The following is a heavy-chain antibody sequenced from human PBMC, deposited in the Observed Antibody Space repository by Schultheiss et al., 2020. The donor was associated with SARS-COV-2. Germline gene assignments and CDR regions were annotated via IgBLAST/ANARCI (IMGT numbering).Heavy chain of an antibody. J-gene: IGHJ4*01. CDR3: ALLLRGGGYGGNILDY. D-gene: IGHD4-23*01. V-gene: IGHV1-18*01. Sequence: ASVKVSCKASDYTFTSFGIIWGRQAPGQGLEWMGWISAYNGNTNYAQKLQGRVTMTTDTSTSTAYMELRSLKSEDTAVYYCALLLRGGGYGGNILDYWGHGTLVTVSS. CDR2: ISAYNGNT. CDR1: DYTFTSFG.